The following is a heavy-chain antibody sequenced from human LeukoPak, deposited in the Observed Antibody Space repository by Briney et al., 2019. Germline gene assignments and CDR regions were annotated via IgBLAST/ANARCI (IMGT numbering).Heavy chain of an antibody. D-gene: IGHD2-2*01. CDR1: GGSISSGDYY. Sequence: PSQTLSLTCTVSGGSISSGDYYWSWIRQPPGKGLEWIGYIYYSGSTYYNPSLKSRVTISVDTSKNQFSLKLSSVTAADTAVYYCARSICSSSSCYRRGKGWFDPWGQGTLVTVSS. V-gene: IGHV4-30-4*08. J-gene: IGHJ5*02. CDR3: ARSICSSSSCYRRGKGWFDP. CDR2: IYYSGST.